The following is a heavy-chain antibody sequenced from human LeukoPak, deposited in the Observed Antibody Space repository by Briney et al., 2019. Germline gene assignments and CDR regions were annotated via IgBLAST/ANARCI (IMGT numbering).Heavy chain of an antibody. CDR1: GFTFSIYT. D-gene: IGHD1-1*01. J-gene: IGHJ4*02. CDR3: ARDHNYAFDN. Sequence: PGGSLRLSCAASGFTFSIYTMNWVRQAPGKGLEWISYIGIDSGNTKYADSVRGRFTISTDKAKNSLYLQMNSLRVEDTAVYYCARDHNYAFDNWGQGTLVSVAS. V-gene: IGHV3-48*01. CDR2: IGIDSGNT.